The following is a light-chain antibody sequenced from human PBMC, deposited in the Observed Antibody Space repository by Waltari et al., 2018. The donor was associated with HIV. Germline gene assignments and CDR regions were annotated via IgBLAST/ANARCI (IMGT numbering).Light chain of an antibody. CDR3: QTWTTGIVL. Sequence: QLVLTQSPSASASLRASVKLTCTLSSGHSNYAIAWRQHQPEKGPRYLMRLNSDGSYLKGDGIPDRFSGSSSGAERYLIISRLQSEDEADYYCQTWTTGIVLFGGGTKLTVL. CDR2: LNSDGSY. CDR1: SGHSNYA. V-gene: IGLV4-69*01. J-gene: IGLJ2*01.